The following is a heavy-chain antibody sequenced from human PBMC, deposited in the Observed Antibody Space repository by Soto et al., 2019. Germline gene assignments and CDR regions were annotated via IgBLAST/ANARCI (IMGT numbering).Heavy chain of an antibody. J-gene: IGHJ5*02. V-gene: IGHV3-7*01. CDR2: IKRDGSEV. Sequence: EVQLVESGGGLVQPGGSLRLTCTASGFTFTSSWMAWVRQAPGKGLEGVGNIKRDGSEVYYLDSVRGRSTISRDSAWKSLYLQVNSLRAEDTAVDYCAGIQNNWFDPWGQGTLVAVSS. CDR3: AGIQNNWFDP. CDR1: GFTFTSSW.